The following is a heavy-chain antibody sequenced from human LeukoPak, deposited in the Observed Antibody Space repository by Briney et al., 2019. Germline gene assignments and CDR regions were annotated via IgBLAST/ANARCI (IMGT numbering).Heavy chain of an antibody. CDR1: VYTFTTYY. V-gene: IGHV1-46*01. CDR2: INPGSGST. Sequence: ASVKVSCKASVYTFTTYYMHWVRQAPGQGLEWMGVINPGSGSTNYAQKFQVRVTMTRDTSTSTVYMELSSLRSEDTAVYYCSREMSTIAFDYWGQGTLVTVSS. CDR3: SREMSTIAFDY. J-gene: IGHJ4*02. D-gene: IGHD5-24*01.